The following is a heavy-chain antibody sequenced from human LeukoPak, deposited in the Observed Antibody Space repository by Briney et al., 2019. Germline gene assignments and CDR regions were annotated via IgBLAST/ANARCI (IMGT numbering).Heavy chain of an antibody. J-gene: IGHJ4*02. V-gene: IGHV3-23*01. CDR3: AKGRDTSGRQNFDF. CDR2: ISASGSGT. CDR1: GFTFTSYA. Sequence: GWALSLSCESSGFTFTSYAMHSVHQPPGKGVEWVSIISASGSGTFYTDSMSGRFTISRDNVKKPLLPQVKNLRLGDPALYYCAKGRDTSGRQNFDFWGQGTVVSVSS. D-gene: IGHD6-19*01.